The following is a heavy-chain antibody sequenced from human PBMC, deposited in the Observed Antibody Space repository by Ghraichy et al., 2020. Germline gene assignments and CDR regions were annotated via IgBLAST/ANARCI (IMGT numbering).Heavy chain of an antibody. J-gene: IGHJ4*02. V-gene: IGHV4-39*01. D-gene: IGHD3-22*01. Sequence: ETLSLTRTVSGGSISSSGYYWGWIRQPPGKGLEWIASINYSGNTYSNPSLRSRVTISVDTSENHFSLKLRSVTASDTAVYFCARHDHDISGYYLYRFDYWGQGTLVTVSS. CDR1: GGSISSSGYY. CDR3: ARHDHDISGYYLYRFDY. CDR2: INYSGNT.